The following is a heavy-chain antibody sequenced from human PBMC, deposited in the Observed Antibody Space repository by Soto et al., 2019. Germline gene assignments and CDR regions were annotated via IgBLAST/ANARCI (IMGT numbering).Heavy chain of an antibody. CDR3: ARGDSPYVWFNEF. CDR1: GGLFSSYA. J-gene: IGHJ4*02. V-gene: IGHV1-69*01. D-gene: IGHD3-16*01. Sequence: QEQLVQSGAEGKKPGSSVKVSCKDPGGLFSSYAISWVRQAPGQGLEWMGGIIPVFGTPYYAQKFQGRVTITADESTNTAYMELSSLRSEDTAMYYCARGDSPYVWFNEFWGQGSLVTVSS. CDR2: IIPVFGTP.